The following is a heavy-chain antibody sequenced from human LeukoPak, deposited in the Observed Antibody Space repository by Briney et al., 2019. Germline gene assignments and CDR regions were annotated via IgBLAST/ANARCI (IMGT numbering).Heavy chain of an antibody. J-gene: IGHJ5*02. CDR1: GGSISSSSYY. V-gene: IGHV4-39*01. CDR3: ARSPLKEIAAGFDP. CDR2: IYYSGST. D-gene: IGHD6-25*01. Sequence: PSETLSLTCTVSGGSISSSSYYWGWIRQPPGKGLEWIGSIYYSGSTYYNPSLKSRVTISVDTSKNQFSLKLSSVTAADTAVYYCARSPLKEIAAGFDPWGQGTLVTVSS.